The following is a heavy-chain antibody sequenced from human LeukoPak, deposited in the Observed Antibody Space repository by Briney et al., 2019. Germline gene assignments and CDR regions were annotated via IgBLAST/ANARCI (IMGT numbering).Heavy chain of an antibody. V-gene: IGHV1-69*05. J-gene: IGHJ4*02. CDR3: ARSVDGFHY. D-gene: IGHD5-24*01. Sequence: EASVKVSCKASGGTFSSYAISWVRQAPGQGLEWMEGIIPIFGTATYAQKFQDRVTLTTDESTSTAYMELSSLRSEDRAVYYCARSVDGFHYWGEGTLVTVSS. CDR1: GGTFSSYA. CDR2: IIPIFGTA.